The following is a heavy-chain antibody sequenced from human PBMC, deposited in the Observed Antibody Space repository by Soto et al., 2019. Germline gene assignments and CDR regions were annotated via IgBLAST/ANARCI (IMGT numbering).Heavy chain of an antibody. CDR1: GLTISGKKY. CDR3: ATWHEREHAYDV. Sequence: DVQLVESGGGLIQPGESLRLSCAAFGLTISGKKYVAWVRQAPGKGLEWVSALYDVDGSFYADSVKGRFTTSSDSSKTPVYLQMNDLRPYDTAVYYCATWHEREHAYDVWGQGTTVTVSS. D-gene: IGHD1-1*01. J-gene: IGHJ3*01. CDR2: LYDVDGS. V-gene: IGHV3-53*01.